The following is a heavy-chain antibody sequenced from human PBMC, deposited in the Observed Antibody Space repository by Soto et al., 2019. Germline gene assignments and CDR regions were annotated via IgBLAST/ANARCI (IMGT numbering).Heavy chain of an antibody. Sequence: SETLSLTCTVSGGSISSYYLSWIRQPPGKGLEWIGYIYYSGSTNYNPSLKSRVTISVDTSKNQFSLKLSSVTAADTAVYYCARGGRYSSGWYYYYGMDVWGQGTTVTVYS. CDR3: ARGGRYSSGWYYYYGMDV. CDR1: GGSISSYY. CDR2: IYYSGST. V-gene: IGHV4-59*01. D-gene: IGHD6-19*01. J-gene: IGHJ6*02.